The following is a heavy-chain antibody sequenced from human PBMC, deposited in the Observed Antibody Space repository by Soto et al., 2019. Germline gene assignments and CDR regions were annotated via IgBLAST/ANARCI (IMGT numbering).Heavy chain of an antibody. J-gene: IGHJ4*02. CDR3: AASSSVAAAGYFKF. V-gene: IGHV1-69*01. CDR1: GDLFNNYA. CDR2: ISALFSTT. Sequence: QVQLVQSGAEVKEPGSSVKVSCKATGDLFNNYAFNWVRQAPGQGLEGMGRISALFSTTNYAQKFRGRVTIGADELTTIVYLEVSNLESEDTAMYYCAASSSVAAAGYFKFWGQGTLVTVSP. D-gene: IGHD6-13*01.